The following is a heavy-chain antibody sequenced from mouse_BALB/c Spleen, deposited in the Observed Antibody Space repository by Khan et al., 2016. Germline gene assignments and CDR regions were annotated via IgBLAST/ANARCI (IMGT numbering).Heavy chain of an antibody. CDR3: ARGDGNYEAMDY. Sequence: VQLQQPGAELVKPGASVKLSCTASGFNIKDTYMHWVKQRPEQGLEWIGRIDPANGNTKYDPKFQGQATITADTSSNTAYLQLSSLTAEDTAVYDCARGDGNYEAMDYWGQGTSVTVSS. CDR1: GFNIKDTY. J-gene: IGHJ4*01. CDR2: IDPANGNT. V-gene: IGHV14-3*02. D-gene: IGHD2-1*01.